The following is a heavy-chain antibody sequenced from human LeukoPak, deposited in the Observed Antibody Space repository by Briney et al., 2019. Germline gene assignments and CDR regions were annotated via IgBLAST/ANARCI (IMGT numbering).Heavy chain of an antibody. CDR2: MNPNSGNT. D-gene: IGHD2-15*01. CDR1: GYTFTSYD. CDR3: AREQSNVVVVGRDSRFDP. Sequence: PGASVKVSCKASGYTFTSYDINWVRQATGQGLEWMGWMNPNSGNTGYAQKFQGRVTMTRNTSISTAYMELSSLRSEDTAVYYCAREQSNVVVVGRDSRFDPWGQGTLVTVSS. V-gene: IGHV1-8*01. J-gene: IGHJ5*02.